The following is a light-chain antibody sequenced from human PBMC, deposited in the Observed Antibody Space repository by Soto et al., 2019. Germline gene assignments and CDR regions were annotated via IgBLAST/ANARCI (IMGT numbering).Light chain of an antibody. CDR2: DVS. J-gene: IGLJ1*01. Sequence: QSVLTQPASVSASPGQSIAXSCTGTSSDVGGYNYVSWYQQHPGKAPKLMIYDVSNRPSGVSNRFSGSKSGNTASLTISGLQAEDEADYYCSSYTSSTTYVFGTGTKVTVL. V-gene: IGLV2-14*01. CDR1: SSDVGGYNY. CDR3: SSYTSSTTYV.